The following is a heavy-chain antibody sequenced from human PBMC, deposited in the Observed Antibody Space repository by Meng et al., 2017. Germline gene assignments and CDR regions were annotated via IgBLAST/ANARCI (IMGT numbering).Heavy chain of an antibody. Sequence: GESLKISCAASGFTFSSYSMNWVRQAPGKGLEWVSSISSSSSYIYYADSVKGRFTISRDNSKNTLYLQMNSLRAEDTAVYYCARGDYGDYGWGQGTLVTVSS. V-gene: IGHV3-21*01. CDR2: ISSSSSYI. J-gene: IGHJ4*02. CDR3: ARGDYGDYG. CDR1: GFTFSSYS. D-gene: IGHD4-17*01.